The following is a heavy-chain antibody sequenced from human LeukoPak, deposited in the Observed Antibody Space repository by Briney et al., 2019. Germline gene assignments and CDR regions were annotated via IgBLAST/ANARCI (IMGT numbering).Heavy chain of an antibody. CDR1: GFSFRNYA. D-gene: IGHD6-13*01. CDR2: ISGSGGST. Sequence: GGSLRLSCAASGFSFRNYAISWVRQAPGKGLEWVSSISGSGGSTYSADSVKGRFTISRDNSKNTLYLQMNSLRAEDTAVYYCAKGGSSSWYEENWFDPWGQGTLVTVSS. CDR3: AKGGSSSWYEENWFDP. J-gene: IGHJ5*02. V-gene: IGHV3-23*01.